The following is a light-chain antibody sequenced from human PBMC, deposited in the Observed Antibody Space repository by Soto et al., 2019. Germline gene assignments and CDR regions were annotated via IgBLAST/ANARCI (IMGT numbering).Light chain of an antibody. CDR2: DAS. V-gene: IGKV3-11*01. CDR1: QRASSY. Sequence: EIVVPKSPAIMNMPPGERATLSCRASQRASSYLAWYQQKPGQAPRLLIYDASNMATGIPARFSGSGSGTDFTLTISCLQPEDFAAYYCQQRSSYPRTFGRGTK. CDR3: QQRSSYPRT. J-gene: IGKJ4*01.